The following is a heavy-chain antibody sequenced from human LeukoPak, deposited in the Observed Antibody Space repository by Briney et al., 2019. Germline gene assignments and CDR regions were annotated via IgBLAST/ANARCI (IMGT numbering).Heavy chain of an antibody. CDR1: GFSFSDYG. V-gene: IGHV3-30*18. J-gene: IGHJ4*02. Sequence: GGSLRLSCAASGFSFSDYGMHWVRQAPGKGLEWVAFMSDDGNNKYYADSVKGRLTISRDSSRNTLFLQMDNLAVEDTAFYYCAKDQAIAVGGTWGSIDYWGPGTLVIVSS. D-gene: IGHD6-13*01. CDR3: AKDQAIAVGGTWGSIDY. CDR2: MSDDGNNK.